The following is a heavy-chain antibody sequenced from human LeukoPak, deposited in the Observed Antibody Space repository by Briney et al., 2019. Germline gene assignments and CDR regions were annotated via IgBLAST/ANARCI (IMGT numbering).Heavy chain of an antibody. CDR1: GGSINSNNYY. V-gene: IGHV4-39*01. CDR2: IYYSGNT. D-gene: IGHD6-13*01. CDR3: ARHRTVNRSSWYDDWAHWYFDL. J-gene: IGHJ2*01. Sequence: SETLSLTCTVSGGSINSNNYYWGWIRQPPGKGLEWIGSIYYSGNTYYNPSLKSRVTISVDTSKNQFSLQLNSVTPEDTAVYYRARHRTVNRSSWYDDWAHWYFDLWGRGTLVTVSS.